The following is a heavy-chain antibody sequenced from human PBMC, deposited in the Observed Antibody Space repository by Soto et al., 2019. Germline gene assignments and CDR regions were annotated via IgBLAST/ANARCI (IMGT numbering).Heavy chain of an antibody. CDR3: ASALLYDVSGRRGNWFDP. Sequence: QVQLQESGPGLVKPSQTLSLTCTVSRGSFSGDAYYLSWIRQSPGKGPQWIGNISYIWTTDYNTSLKSRVILSVDSSVNHFTLLPTSVYAADAAVYYCASALLYDVSGRRGNWFDPLGQGPLVTVSS. D-gene: IGHD3-10*01. V-gene: IGHV4-30-4*08. CDR2: ISYIWTT. CDR1: RGSFSGDAYY. J-gene: IGHJ5*02.